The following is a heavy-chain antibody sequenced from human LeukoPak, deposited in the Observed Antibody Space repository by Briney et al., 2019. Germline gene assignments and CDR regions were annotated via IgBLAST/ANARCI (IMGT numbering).Heavy chain of an antibody. D-gene: IGHD2-15*01. CDR3: ARDLVAAWFDP. V-gene: IGHV4-30-4*01. CDR1: VGSINSGDYY. Sequence: SETLSLTCTVSVGSINSGDYYWSWIRQPPGKGLEWIGYIYYSGSTYYNPSLKSRVTISVDTSKNQFSLKLSSVTAADTAVYYCARDLVAAWFDPWGQGTLVTVSS. CDR2: IYYSGST. J-gene: IGHJ5*02.